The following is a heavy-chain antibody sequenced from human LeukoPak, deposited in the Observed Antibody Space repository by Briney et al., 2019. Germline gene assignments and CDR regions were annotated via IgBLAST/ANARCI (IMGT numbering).Heavy chain of an antibody. CDR3: ARDRGELLGAYYFDY. Sequence: PGGSLRLSCAASGFTFSSYSMNWVRQAPGKGLEWVSSISSSSSYIYYADSVKGRFTISRDNAKNSLYLQMNSLRAEDTAVYYCARDRGELLGAYYFDYWGQGTLVTVSS. J-gene: IGHJ4*02. CDR2: ISSSSSYI. V-gene: IGHV3-21*01. D-gene: IGHD1-26*01. CDR1: GFTFSSYS.